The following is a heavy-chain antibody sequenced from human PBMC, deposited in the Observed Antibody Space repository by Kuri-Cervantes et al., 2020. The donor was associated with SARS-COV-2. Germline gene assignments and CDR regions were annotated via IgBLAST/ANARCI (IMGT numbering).Heavy chain of an antibody. CDR3: VRDGDHWNFDY. CDR2: INPDGRYP. D-gene: IGHD1-1*01. V-gene: IGHV3-74*01. CDR1: GLTFSGHW. Sequence: GGSLRLSCAASGLTFSGHWIHWVRQAQGKGLVWVSRINPDGRYPNTADSVKGRFTLSRDNSKNMLFLQRNSLRAEDTAVYYCVRDGDHWNFDYWGQGTLVTVSS. J-gene: IGHJ4*02.